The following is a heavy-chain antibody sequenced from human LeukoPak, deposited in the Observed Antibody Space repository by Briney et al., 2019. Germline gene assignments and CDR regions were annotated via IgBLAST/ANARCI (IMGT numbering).Heavy chain of an antibody. CDR1: GFTFSSYA. D-gene: IGHD3-16*02. Sequence: GGSLRLSCAASGFTFSSYAMHWVRQAPGKGLEWVAVISYDGSNKYYADSVKGRFTISRDNAKNSLYLQMNSLRAEDTALYYCAKGPRLGELSFDYWGQGTLVTVSS. CDR3: AKGPRLGELSFDY. J-gene: IGHJ4*02. CDR2: ISYDGSNK. V-gene: IGHV3-30-3*01.